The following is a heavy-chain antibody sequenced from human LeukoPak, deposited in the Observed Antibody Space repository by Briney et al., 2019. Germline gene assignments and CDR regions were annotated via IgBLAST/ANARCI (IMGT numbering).Heavy chain of an antibody. Sequence: SETLSLTCTVSGGSISSYYWSWIRQPPGKGLEWIGYIYTSGSTNYNPSLKSRVTISVDTSKNQFSLKLSSVTAADTAVYYCAGPSPPYNWFDPWGQGTLVTVSS. CDR2: IYTSGST. J-gene: IGHJ5*02. CDR1: GGSISSYY. V-gene: IGHV4-4*09. CDR3: AGPSPPYNWFDP.